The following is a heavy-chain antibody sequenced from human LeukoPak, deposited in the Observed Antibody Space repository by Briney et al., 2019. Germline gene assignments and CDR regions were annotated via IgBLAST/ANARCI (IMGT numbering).Heavy chain of an antibody. CDR3: GRVGGRSKAAKGDAFDI. CDR1: GFTFSSYS. Sequence: GGSLRLSCAASGFTFSSYSMKWVRQAPGKGLEWVSSISSGSTYMYYADSVKGRFTISRDNAQNSMYLQMNSLRAEDTAVYYCGRVGGRSKAAKGDAFDIWGQGTMVTVSS. D-gene: IGHD6-6*01. CDR2: ISSGSTYM. V-gene: IGHV3-21*01. J-gene: IGHJ3*02.